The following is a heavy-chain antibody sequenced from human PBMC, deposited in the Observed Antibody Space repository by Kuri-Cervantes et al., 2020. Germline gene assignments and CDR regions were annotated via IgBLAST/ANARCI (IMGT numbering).Heavy chain of an antibody. V-gene: IGHV3-53*01. D-gene: IGHD5-24*01. CDR2: IYSDGST. Sequence: GGSLRLSCAASGVTVSSNYMSWVRQAPGEGLEWVLMIYSDGSTYYTDSVKGRFTISRDNAQNSLYLQMSSLRVEDTAIYYCARGQQLFDYWGQGTLVTVSS. CDR1: GVTVSSNY. J-gene: IGHJ4*02. CDR3: ARGQQLFDY.